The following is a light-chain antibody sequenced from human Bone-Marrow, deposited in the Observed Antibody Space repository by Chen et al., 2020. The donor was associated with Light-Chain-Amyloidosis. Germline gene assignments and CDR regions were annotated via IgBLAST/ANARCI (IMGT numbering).Light chain of an antibody. CDR2: RDT. J-gene: IGLJ2*01. Sequence: SYELTQPPSVSVSPGQTARITCSGDDLPTKYAYWYQQKPGQAPVLVIHRDTERPSGISERFSGARSGTTATLNTSGVKAEDAADYHCQSADSSGTYEVIFGGGTTLTVL. CDR1: DLPTKY. V-gene: IGLV3-25*03. CDR3: QSADSSGTYEVI.